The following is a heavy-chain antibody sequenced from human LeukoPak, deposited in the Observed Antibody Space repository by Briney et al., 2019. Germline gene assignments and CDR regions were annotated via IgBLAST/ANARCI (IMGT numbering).Heavy chain of an antibody. CDR1: GFTFSSYW. Sequence: GGSLRLSCAASGFTFSSYWMSWVRQAPGKGLEWAANIKQDGSEKYYVDSVKGRFTISRDNAKNSLYLQMNSLRAEDTAVYYCAREAAVDAFDIWGQGTMVTVSS. CDR2: IKQDGSEK. J-gene: IGHJ3*02. CDR3: AREAAVDAFDI. V-gene: IGHV3-7*01.